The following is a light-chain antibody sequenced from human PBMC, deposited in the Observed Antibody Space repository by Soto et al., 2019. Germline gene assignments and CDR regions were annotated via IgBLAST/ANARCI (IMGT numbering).Light chain of an antibody. J-gene: IGLJ1*01. Sequence: QSVLTQPPSVSGAPGQRVTTSCTGSRSNIGAGYDEHWYQQLPGTAPKLLIYGNSNRPSGVPDRFSGSKSGTSASLAITGLQAEDEADYYCQSYDSSLSGYVFGTGTKVTVL. CDR1: RSNIGAGYD. CDR3: QSYDSSLSGYV. CDR2: GNS. V-gene: IGLV1-40*01.